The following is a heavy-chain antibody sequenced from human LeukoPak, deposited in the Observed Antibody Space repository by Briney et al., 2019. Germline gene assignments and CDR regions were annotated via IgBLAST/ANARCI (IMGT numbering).Heavy chain of an antibody. V-gene: IGHV4-39*07. D-gene: IGHD6-13*01. CDR2: IYYSGST. CDR1: GGSISSSSYY. Sequence: PSETLSLTCTVSGGSISSSSYYWGWIRQPPGKGLEWIGSIYYSGSTNYNPSLKSRVTISVDTSKNQFSLKLSSVTAADTAVYYCARVGSSWQTLKGPSIWFDPWGQGTLVTVSS. J-gene: IGHJ5*02. CDR3: ARVGSSWQTLKGPSIWFDP.